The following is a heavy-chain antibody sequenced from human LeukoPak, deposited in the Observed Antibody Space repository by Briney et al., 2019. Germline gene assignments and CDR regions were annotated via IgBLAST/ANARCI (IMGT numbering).Heavy chain of an antibody. CDR3: ARLVDTSMARFDY. D-gene: IGHD5-18*01. V-gene: IGHV5-51*01. CDR2: IYPGDSDT. Sequence: GESLKISCKGSGYSFTNYWIGWVRQMPGKGLEWMGIIYPGDSDTRYSPSFQGQVTISADKSISTAYLQWGSLKASDTAMYYCARLVDTSMARFDYWGQGTPVTVSS. CDR1: GYSFTNYW. J-gene: IGHJ4*02.